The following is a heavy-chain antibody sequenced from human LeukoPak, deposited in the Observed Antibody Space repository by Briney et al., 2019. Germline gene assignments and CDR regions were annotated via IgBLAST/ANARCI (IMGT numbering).Heavy chain of an antibody. D-gene: IGHD6-19*01. V-gene: IGHV3-74*01. Sequence: GGSLRLSCAASGFTFSSYWMHWVRQAPGKGLVWVSRINSDGSSTSYADFVKGRFTISRDNAKNTLYLQMNSLRAEDTAVYYCAREGIAVAGRGDYWGQGTLVTVSS. J-gene: IGHJ4*02. CDR2: INSDGSST. CDR3: AREGIAVAGRGDY. CDR1: GFTFSSYW.